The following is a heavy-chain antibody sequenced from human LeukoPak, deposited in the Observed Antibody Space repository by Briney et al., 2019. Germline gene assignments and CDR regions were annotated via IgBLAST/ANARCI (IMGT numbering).Heavy chain of an antibody. CDR3: ARAWGGVRDYFDY. Sequence: ASVKVSCKASGYTFTGYYMHWVRQAPGQGLEWMGWINPNSGGTNYAQKFQGRVTMTRDTSISTAYMELSRLRSDETAVYSCARAWGGVRDYFDYWGQGTLVTVSS. D-gene: IGHD3-16*01. J-gene: IGHJ4*02. CDR2: INPNSGGT. V-gene: IGHV1-2*02. CDR1: GYTFTGYY.